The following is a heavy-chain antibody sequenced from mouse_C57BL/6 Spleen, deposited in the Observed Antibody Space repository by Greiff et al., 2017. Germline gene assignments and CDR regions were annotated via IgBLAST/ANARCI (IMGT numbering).Heavy chain of an antibody. CDR2: ISSGSSTI. V-gene: IGHV5-17*01. CDR1: GFTFSDYG. Sequence: EVQLVESGGGLVKPGGSLKLSCAASGFTFSDYGMHWVRQAPEKGLEWVAYISSGSSTIYYADTVKGRFTISRDNAKTTLFLQMTSLRSEDTAMYYCARGGDRYAMDYWGQGTSVTVSS. CDR3: ARGGDRYAMDY. J-gene: IGHJ4*01.